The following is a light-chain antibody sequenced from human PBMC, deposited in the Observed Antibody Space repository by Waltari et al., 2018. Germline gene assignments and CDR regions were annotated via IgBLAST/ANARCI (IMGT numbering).Light chain of an antibody. V-gene: IGKV3-15*01. J-gene: IGKJ2*01. CDR2: GAS. CDR3: QQYSNWPYT. CDR1: QSVSSN. Sequence: EIVMTQSPATLSVSPGERATLSCRASQSVSSNLAWYQQKPGQALRLLIYGASTRATDIPGRFGGSGSGTEFTLTISRLQSEDFAVYYCQQYSNWPYTFGQGTKLEIK.